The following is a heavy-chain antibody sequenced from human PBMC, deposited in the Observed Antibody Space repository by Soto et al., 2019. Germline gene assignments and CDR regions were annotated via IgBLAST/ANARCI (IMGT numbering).Heavy chain of an antibody. V-gene: IGHV1-8*01. CDR2: MNPNSGNT. CDR3: ARGITGDPVYYCYYMDV. J-gene: IGHJ6*03. D-gene: IGHD7-27*01. CDR1: GYTFTSYD. Sequence: ASVKVSCKASGYTFTSYDINWVRQATGQGLEWMGWMNPNSGNTGYAQKFQGRVTMTRNTSISTAYMELSSLRSEDTAVYYCARGITGDPVYYCYYMDVWGKGTTVTVSS.